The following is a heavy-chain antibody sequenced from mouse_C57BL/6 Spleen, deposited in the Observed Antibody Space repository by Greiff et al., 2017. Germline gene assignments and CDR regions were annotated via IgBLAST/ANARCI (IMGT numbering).Heavy chain of an antibody. CDR2: INPSSGYT. CDR3: ARSTTVVAIDY. CDR1: GYTFTSYT. V-gene: IGHV1-4*01. J-gene: IGHJ2*01. Sequence: VQLQQSGAELARPGASVKMSCKASGYTFTSYTMHWVKQRPGQGLEWIGYINPSSGYTKYNQKFKDKATLTADKSSSTAYMQLSSLTSEDSAVYYCARSTTVVAIDYWGQGTTLTVSS. D-gene: IGHD1-1*01.